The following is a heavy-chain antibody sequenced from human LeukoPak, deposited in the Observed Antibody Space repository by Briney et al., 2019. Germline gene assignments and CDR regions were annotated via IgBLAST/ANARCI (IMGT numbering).Heavy chain of an antibody. CDR3: AREGEGGFDY. V-gene: IGHV3-7*01. CDR2: IKQDGSEK. Sequence: GGSLRLCCAASGFTFSRYWMSWVRQAPGKGLEWVANIKQDGSEKSYVDSVRGRFTISRDNAKNSLSLQMNSLRAEDTAVYYCAREGEGGFDYWGQGTLVTVSS. CDR1: GFTFSRYW. D-gene: IGHD3-16*01. J-gene: IGHJ4*02.